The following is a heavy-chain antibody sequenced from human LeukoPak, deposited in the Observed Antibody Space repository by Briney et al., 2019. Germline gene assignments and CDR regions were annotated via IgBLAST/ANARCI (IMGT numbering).Heavy chain of an antibody. Sequence: GGSLRLSCAASGFTFSSYSMNWVRQAPGKGLEWVSYISSSSSTIYYADSVKGRFTISRDNAKNSLYLQMNSLRDEDTAVYYCAREALSWLQLFGMDVWGQGTTVTVSS. CDR3: AREALSWLQLFGMDV. D-gene: IGHD5-12*01. J-gene: IGHJ6*02. CDR1: GFTFSSYS. CDR2: ISSSSSTI. V-gene: IGHV3-48*02.